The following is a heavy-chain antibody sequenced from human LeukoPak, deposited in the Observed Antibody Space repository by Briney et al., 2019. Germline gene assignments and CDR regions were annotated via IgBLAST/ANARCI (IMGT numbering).Heavy chain of an antibody. V-gene: IGHV1-8*01. J-gene: IGHJ6*03. Sequence: GASVKVSCKASGYTFTSYDIHWVRQATGQGLEWMGWMNPNSGHTGYAQKFQGRVTMTRNTSISTAYMELSSPRSEDTAVYYCARGPRVDQLPHCYYDYMDVWGKGTTVTVSS. CDR2: MNPNSGHT. CDR1: GYTFTSYD. CDR3: ARGPRVDQLPHCYYDYMDV. D-gene: IGHD2-2*01.